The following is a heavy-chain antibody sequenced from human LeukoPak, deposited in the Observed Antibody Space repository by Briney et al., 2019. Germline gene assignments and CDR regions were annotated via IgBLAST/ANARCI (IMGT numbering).Heavy chain of an antibody. CDR2: IGGSGGGT. Sequence: GGSLRLSCAASGFPFSNYAMNWVRQAPGKGLEWVSAIGGSGGGTYYPDSVQGRFTISRENSKNTLYPQMDSLRAEDTALYYCANRGLISGALKYWGPGTLVTVSS. CDR1: GFPFSNYA. D-gene: IGHD4/OR15-4a*01. CDR3: ANRGLISGALKY. J-gene: IGHJ4*02. V-gene: IGHV3-23*01.